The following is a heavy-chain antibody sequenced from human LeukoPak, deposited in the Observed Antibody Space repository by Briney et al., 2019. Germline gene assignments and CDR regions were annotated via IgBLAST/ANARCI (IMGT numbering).Heavy chain of an antibody. CDR3: TTPKYTGYDFYF. Sequence: GGSLRLSCAASGFTISKAWMSWVRQAPGKGLEWVGRIKSKSDGGTTDYAAPVKGRFTISRDDSKDTLFLQMNSLKTEDTAVYYCTTPKYTGYDFYFWGQGTLVTVSS. V-gene: IGHV3-15*01. D-gene: IGHD5-12*01. J-gene: IGHJ4*02. CDR2: IKSKSDGGTT. CDR1: GFTISKAW.